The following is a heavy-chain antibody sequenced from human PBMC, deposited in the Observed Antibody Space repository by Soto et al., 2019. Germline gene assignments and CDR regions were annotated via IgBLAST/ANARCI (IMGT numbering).Heavy chain of an antibody. D-gene: IGHD2-15*01. CDR3: ARVLGYCSGGSCYSYYYYYYMDV. CDR1: GYTFTSYG. CDR2: ISAYNGNT. V-gene: IGHV1-18*01. Sequence: ASVKVSCKASGYTFTSYGISWVRQAPGQGLEWMGWISAYNGNTNYAQKLQGRVTMTTDTSTSTAYMELRSLRSDDTAVYYCARVLGYCSGGSCYSYYYYYYMDVWGKGTTVTVSS. J-gene: IGHJ6*03.